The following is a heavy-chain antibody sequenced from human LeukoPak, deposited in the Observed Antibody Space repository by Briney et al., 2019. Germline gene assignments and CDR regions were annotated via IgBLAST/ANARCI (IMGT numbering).Heavy chain of an antibody. D-gene: IGHD2-15*01. CDR2: ISYDGSNK. Sequence: PGGSLRLSCAASGFTFSSYAMHWVRQAPGKGLEWVAVISYDGSNKYYADSVKGRFTISRDNSKNTLYLQMNSLRAEDTAVYYCASNGGYCSGGSCLHFDYWGQGTLVTVSS. CDR1: GFTFSSYA. J-gene: IGHJ4*02. CDR3: ASNGGYCSGGSCLHFDY. V-gene: IGHV3-30-3*01.